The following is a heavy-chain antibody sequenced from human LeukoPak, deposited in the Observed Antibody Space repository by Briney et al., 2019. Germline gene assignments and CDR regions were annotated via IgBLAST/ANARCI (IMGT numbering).Heavy chain of an antibody. CDR1: GFPFSDFS. CDR3: AKQSYARTLGE. D-gene: IGHD3-10*02. Sequence: GGSLRLSCATSGFPFSDFSMTWVRQAPGKGLEWISTTNSGGTTTYYAESVKGRFTISRDNFKNALYLQMSSLRVEDTAIYYCAKQSYARTLGEGGPGTLVTVSS. J-gene: IGHJ4*02. V-gene: IGHV3-23*01. CDR2: TNSGGTTT.